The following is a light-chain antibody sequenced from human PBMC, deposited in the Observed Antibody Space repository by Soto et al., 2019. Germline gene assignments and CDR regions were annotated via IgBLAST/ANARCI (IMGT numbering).Light chain of an antibody. J-gene: IGLJ3*02. Sequence: QSVLTQPASVSGSPGQSITISCTGTSSDVGSYNLVSWYQHHPGKAPKLMIYEGSKRPSGVSNRFSGSKSGNTASLTISGLQAEDEADYYCCSYAGSSTFWVFGGGTQLTVL. CDR3: CSYAGSSTFWV. V-gene: IGLV2-23*03. CDR1: SSDVGSYNL. CDR2: EGS.